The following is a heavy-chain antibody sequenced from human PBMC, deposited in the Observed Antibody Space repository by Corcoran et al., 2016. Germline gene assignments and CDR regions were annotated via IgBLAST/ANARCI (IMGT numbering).Heavy chain of an antibody. Sequence: QVQLQESGPGLVRPSGTLSLTCAVSGGSINSGYWWSWVRQPPGMGLECIGAMYHSGSADYNPSLKSRVIISLDTSKNQLSLRLSSVTAADTAIYYCVADSRANGRVGWGQGTLVTVSS. V-gene: IGHV4-4*02. CDR2: MYHSGSA. J-gene: IGHJ1*01. CDR3: VADSRANGRVG. D-gene: IGHD2-8*01. CDR1: GGSINSGYW.